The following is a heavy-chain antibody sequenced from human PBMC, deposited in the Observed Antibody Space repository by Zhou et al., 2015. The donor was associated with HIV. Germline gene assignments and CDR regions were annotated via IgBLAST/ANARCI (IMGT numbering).Heavy chain of an antibody. CDR2: IIPVFNTT. CDR1: GGTFSSYA. J-gene: IGHJ3*02. CDR3: ARDSGGGSCTSTTCYRAFDI. V-gene: IGHV1-69*12. Sequence: QVQLVQSGSEVKKPGSSVKVSCRASGGTFSSYAVSWVRQAPGQGLEWVGGIIPVFNTTNSGQKFQGRVTITADESTSTAFMELSSLRSEDTALYYCARDSGGGSCTSTTCYRAFDIWGQGTMVTVSS. D-gene: IGHD2-2*01.